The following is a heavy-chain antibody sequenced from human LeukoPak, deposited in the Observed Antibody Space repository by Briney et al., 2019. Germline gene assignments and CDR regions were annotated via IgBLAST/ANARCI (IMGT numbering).Heavy chain of an antibody. CDR1: GFTFSSYG. CDR3: AKDRHAPGRYCSSAICFPFDI. Sequence: GGSLRLSCAASGFTFSSYGMHRARQAPGKGLEWVSVISGSGSSTYYADSVKGRFTISRDNSKSTMYLQMNSLRAEDTAVYYCAKDRHAPGRYCSSAICFPFDIWGQGTLVTVSS. CDR2: ISGSGSST. V-gene: IGHV3-23*01. D-gene: IGHD2-2*01. J-gene: IGHJ5*02.